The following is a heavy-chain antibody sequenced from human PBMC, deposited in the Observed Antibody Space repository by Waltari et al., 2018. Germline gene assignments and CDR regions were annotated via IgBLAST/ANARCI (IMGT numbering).Heavy chain of an antibody. CDR3: AREIPDYGDYLGSFDY. J-gene: IGHJ4*02. Sequence: QVQLQESGPGLVKPSQTLSLTCTVSGGSISSGSYYWSWIRQPAGKGLEWIGRIYTSGSTNDNPSLRSRVTISVDTSKNQFSLKLSSVTAADTAVYYCAREIPDYGDYLGSFDYWGQGTLVTVSS. CDR2: IYTSGST. V-gene: IGHV4-61*02. D-gene: IGHD4-17*01. CDR1: GGSISSGSYY.